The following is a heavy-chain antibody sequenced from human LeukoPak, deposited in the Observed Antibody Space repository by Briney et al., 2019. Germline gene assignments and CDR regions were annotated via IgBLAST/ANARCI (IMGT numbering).Heavy chain of an antibody. D-gene: IGHD3-3*01. Sequence: ASVKVSCKASGYTFTGHFMNWVGQAPEPGLEWMGWIKPKSGATAYAQKFQGRVTMTRDTAINTAYLELSSLTSDDTAVYYCARVREWEEISGAIPDYFDYWGQGTLITVSS. CDR3: ARVREWEEISGAIPDYFDY. CDR1: GYTFTGHF. V-gene: IGHV1-2*02. J-gene: IGHJ4*02. CDR2: IKPKSGAT.